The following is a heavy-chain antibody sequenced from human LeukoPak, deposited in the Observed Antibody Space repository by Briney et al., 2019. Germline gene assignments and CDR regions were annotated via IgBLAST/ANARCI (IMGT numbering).Heavy chain of an antibody. CDR1: GGSISSYY. Sequence: PSETLSLTCTVSGGSISSYYWSWIRQPPGKGLEWIGYIYYSGSTNYNPSLKRRVTISVDTSKNQFSLKLSSVTAADTAVYYCASLPSRYCSGTSCYPYYFDYWGQGTLVTVSS. D-gene: IGHD2-2*01. J-gene: IGHJ4*02. CDR3: ASLPSRYCSGTSCYPYYFDY. CDR2: IYYSGST. V-gene: IGHV4-59*01.